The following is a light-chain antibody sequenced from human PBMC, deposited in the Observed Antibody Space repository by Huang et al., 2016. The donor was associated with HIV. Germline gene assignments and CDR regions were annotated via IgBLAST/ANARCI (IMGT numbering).Light chain of an antibody. V-gene: IGKV3-20*01. Sequence: EIVLTQFPGTLSLSPGGRATLSCRASQSLSDHSFAWYPQRPGQAPRLAIYGAFNRATGIPDRFRGSGSRTDFTLTISRLEPEDCAVYYCQQYAGSPQTFGGGTKVEIK. CDR3: QQYAGSPQT. CDR1: QSLSDHS. J-gene: IGKJ4*01. CDR2: GAF.